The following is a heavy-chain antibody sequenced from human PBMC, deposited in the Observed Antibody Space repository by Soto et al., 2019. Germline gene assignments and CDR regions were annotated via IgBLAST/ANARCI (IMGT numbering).Heavy chain of an antibody. V-gene: IGHV4-39*01. J-gene: IGHJ6*03. CDR3: ARAGELFSILHYYYMDV. Sequence: SETLSLTCTVSGGSISSSSYYWGWIRQPPGKGLEWIGSIYYSGSTYYNPSLKSRVTISVDTSKNQFSLKLSSVTAADTAVYYCARAGELFSILHYYYMDVWGKGTTVTVSS. CDR2: IYYSGST. D-gene: IGHD3-10*01. CDR1: GGSISSSSYY.